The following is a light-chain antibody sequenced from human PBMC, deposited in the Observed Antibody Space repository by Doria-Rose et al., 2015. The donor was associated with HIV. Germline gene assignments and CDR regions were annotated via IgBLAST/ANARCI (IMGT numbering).Light chain of an antibody. V-gene: IGKV3-20*01. Sequence: TQSPGTLSLSPGERATLSCRASQSLTSTYLALYQQKPGQAPSLLIYDGSTRATGIPDRFSAIGSRTDFPLTINRLEPEDSALYYCHQYGTSWTFGQGTKGEI. CDR3: HQYGTSWT. J-gene: IGKJ1*01. CDR2: DGS. CDR1: QSLTSTY.